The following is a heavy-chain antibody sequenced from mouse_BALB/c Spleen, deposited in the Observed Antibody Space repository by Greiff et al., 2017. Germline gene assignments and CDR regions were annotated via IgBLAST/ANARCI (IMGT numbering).Heavy chain of an antibody. CDR3: ARDRGYYGSSYEGDY. Sequence: QVQLKQSGPGLVAPSQSLSITCTVSGFSLTGYGVNWVRQPPGKGLEWLGMIWGDGSTDYNSALKSRLSISKDNSKSQVFLKMNSLQTDDTARYYCARDRGYYGSSYEGDYWGQGTSVTVSS. D-gene: IGHD1-1*01. J-gene: IGHJ4*01. CDR2: IWGDGST. CDR1: GFSLTGYG. V-gene: IGHV2-6-7*01.